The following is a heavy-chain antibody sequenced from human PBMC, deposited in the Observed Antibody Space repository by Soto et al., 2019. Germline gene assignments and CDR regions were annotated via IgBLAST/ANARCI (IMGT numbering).Heavy chain of an antibody. CDR1: GFTFSSYA. J-gene: IGHJ6*02. V-gene: IGHV3-30-3*01. CDR2: ISYDGSSK. CDR3: ARDLAPVSGSGAWYYYYYGMDV. D-gene: IGHD3-10*01. Sequence: GGSLRLSCAASGFTFSSYAMHWVRQAPGKGLEWVAVISYDGSSKYYADSVKGRFTISRDNSKNTLYLQMNSLRAEDTAVYYCARDLAPVSGSGAWYYYYYGMDVWGQGTTVTVSS.